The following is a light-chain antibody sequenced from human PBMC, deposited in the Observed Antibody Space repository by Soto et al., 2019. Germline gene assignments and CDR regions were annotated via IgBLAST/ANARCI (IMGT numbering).Light chain of an antibody. CDR2: DAS. V-gene: IGKV3-11*01. CDR3: QQRSNWPPVT. CDR1: QSVSSY. Sequence: EIVLTQSPATLSLSPGERATLSGRASQSVSSYLAWYQQKPGQAPRLLIYDASNRATGIPARFSGSGSGTDFTLTISSLEPEAFAVYYCQQRSNWPPVTFGGGTKVEIK. J-gene: IGKJ4*01.